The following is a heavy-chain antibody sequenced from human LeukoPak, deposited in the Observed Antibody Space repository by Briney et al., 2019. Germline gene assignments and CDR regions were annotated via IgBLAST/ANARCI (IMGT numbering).Heavy chain of an antibody. D-gene: IGHD2-2*01. CDR2: MNPNGGNT. J-gene: IGHJ3*01. V-gene: IGHV1-8*01. CDR1: GYTFTTYV. Sequence: GASVKASCLASGYTFTTYVINWVRQATGQGLEWMGWMNPNGGNTGYPQKFQGRVTMTRNTSISTAYMEVSSLTSDDTAVYYCAYASSGIAFDVWGQGTVVTVSS. CDR3: AYASSGIAFDV.